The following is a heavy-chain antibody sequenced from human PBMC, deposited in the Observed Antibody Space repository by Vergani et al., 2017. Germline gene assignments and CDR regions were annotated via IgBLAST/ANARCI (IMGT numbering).Heavy chain of an antibody. CDR2: IYYSGST. CDR3: ARVGNVIVPSALYFDF. CDR1: GDSISSGGYY. V-gene: IGHV4-31*03. J-gene: IGHJ4*02. Sequence: QVHLQESGPGLVRPSQTLSLTCTVSGDSISSGGYYWSWIRQHPGKDLEWIGYIYYSGSTFYNPSLQSRITISLDKSQNQFALSLTSVTAADTAVYFCARVGNVIVPSALYFDFWGQGTLVTVSS. D-gene: IGHD2/OR15-2a*01.